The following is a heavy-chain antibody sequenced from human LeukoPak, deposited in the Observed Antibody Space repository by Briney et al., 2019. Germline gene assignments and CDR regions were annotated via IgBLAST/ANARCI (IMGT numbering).Heavy chain of an antibody. Sequence: SETLSLTCTVSGGSISSYYWNWIRQPPGKGLEWIGYIYYCGNTNYNPSLKSRVTISVDTSKNQFSLKLSSVTAADTAVYYCARGADSSGYYSIFYFDYWGQGTLVTVSS. J-gene: IGHJ4*02. CDR2: IYYCGNT. D-gene: IGHD3-22*01. CDR1: GGSISSYY. V-gene: IGHV4-59*01. CDR3: ARGADSSGYYSIFYFDY.